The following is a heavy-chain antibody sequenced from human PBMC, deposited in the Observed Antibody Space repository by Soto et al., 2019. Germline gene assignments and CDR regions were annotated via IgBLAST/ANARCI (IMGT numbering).Heavy chain of an antibody. D-gene: IGHD3-22*01. J-gene: IGHJ6*02. CDR1: GFTFSRYT. CDR3: ARDRSYSDSSGYPISMDV. CDR2: ISSSSNYI. Sequence: EVQLVESGGGLVKPGGSLRLSCAASGFTFSRYTINWVRQAPGKGLEWVSSISSSSNYIYYGDSVKGRFTMSRGNAKNSVYLQVSSLRAEYTAVYYCARDRSYSDSSGYPISMDVWGQGTTVTVSS. V-gene: IGHV3-21*01.